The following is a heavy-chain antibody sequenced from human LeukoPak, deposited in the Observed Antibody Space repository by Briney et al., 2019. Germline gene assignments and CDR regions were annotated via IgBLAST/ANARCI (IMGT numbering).Heavy chain of an antibody. D-gene: IGHD6-13*01. CDR2: IYYSGTT. J-gene: IGHJ5*02. Sequence: SETLSLTCTVSGASISSSNYYWGWIRQPPGKGLGWIGSIYYSGTTFYNPSLKSRLTISVDTSKNQFSLKLSSVTAADTAVYYCASSKYPIAAADNRFDPWGQGTLVTVSS. V-gene: IGHV4-39*01. CDR1: GASISSSNYY. CDR3: ASSKYPIAAADNRFDP.